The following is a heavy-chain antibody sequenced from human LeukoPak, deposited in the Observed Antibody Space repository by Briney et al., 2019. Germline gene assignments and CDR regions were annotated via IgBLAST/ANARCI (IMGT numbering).Heavy chain of an antibody. CDR3: AKGTIVATIPYYFDY. CDR1: GFTVSSNY. J-gene: IGHJ4*02. D-gene: IGHD5-12*01. Sequence: GGSLRLSCAASGFTVSSNYMSWVRQAPGKGLEWVSVIYSGGSTYYADSVKGRFTISRDNSKNTLYLQMNSLRAEDTAVYYCAKGTIVATIPYYFDYWGQGTLVTVSS. V-gene: IGHV3-66*01. CDR2: IYSGGST.